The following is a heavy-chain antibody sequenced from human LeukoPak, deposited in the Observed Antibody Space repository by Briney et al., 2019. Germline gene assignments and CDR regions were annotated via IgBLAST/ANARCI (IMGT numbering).Heavy chain of an antibody. Sequence: ASVKVSWKASGGTFSSYAISWVRQAPGQGLEWMGRIIPILGIANYAQKFQGRVTITADKSTSTAYMELSSLRSEDTAVYYCAREGSSGWYVYNWFDPWGQGTLVTVSS. CDR2: IIPILGIA. CDR1: GGTFSSYA. CDR3: AREGSSGWYVYNWFDP. J-gene: IGHJ5*02. D-gene: IGHD6-19*01. V-gene: IGHV1-69*04.